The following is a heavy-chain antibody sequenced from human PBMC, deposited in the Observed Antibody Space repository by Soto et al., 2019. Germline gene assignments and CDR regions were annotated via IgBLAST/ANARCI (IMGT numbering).Heavy chain of an antibody. CDR2: ISSDGSNK. CDR1: GFTFSSYG. D-gene: IGHD6-13*01. Sequence: QVQLVESGGGVVQPGRSLRLSCAASGFTFSSYGMHWVRQAPGKGLEWVAVISSDGSNKYYADSVKGRFTISSDNSKNTLYLQMNSLRAEDTAVYYCAKDASHSEPGIAGYWGQGTLVTVSS. CDR3: AKDASHSEPGIAGY. J-gene: IGHJ4*02. V-gene: IGHV3-30*18.